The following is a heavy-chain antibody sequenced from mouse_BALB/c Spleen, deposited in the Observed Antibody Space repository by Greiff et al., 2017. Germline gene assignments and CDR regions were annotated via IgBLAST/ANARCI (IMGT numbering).Heavy chain of an antibody. Sequence: VQLQQSGAELARPGASVKLSCKASGYTFTDYYINWVKQRTGQGLEWIGEIYPGSGNTYYNEKFKGKATLTADKSSSTAYMQLSSLTSEDSAVYFCARRDGYSLFDYWGQGTTLTVSS. CDR1: GYTFTDYY. CDR2: IYPGSGNT. CDR3: ARRDGYSLFDY. J-gene: IGHJ2*01. V-gene: IGHV1-77*01. D-gene: IGHD2-3*01.